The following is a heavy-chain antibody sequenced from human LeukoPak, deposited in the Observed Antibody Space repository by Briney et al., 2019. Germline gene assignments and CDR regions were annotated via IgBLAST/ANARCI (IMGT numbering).Heavy chain of an antibody. CDR1: GFTFSSYS. J-gene: IGHJ4*02. CDR3: ASDGDYTDYFDY. CDR2: ISSSSSYI. D-gene: IGHD4-17*01. Sequence: GGSLRLSCAASGFTFSSYSMNWVRQAPGKGLEWVSSISSSSSYIYYADSVKGRFTISRDNAKNPLYLQMNSLRAEDTAVYYCASDGDYTDYFDYWGQGTLVTVSS. V-gene: IGHV3-21*01.